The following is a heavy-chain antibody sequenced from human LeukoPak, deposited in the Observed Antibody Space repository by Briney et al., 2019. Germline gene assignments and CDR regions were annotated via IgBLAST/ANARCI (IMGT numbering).Heavy chain of an antibody. Sequence: GALRLSCAASGFTFSDYYMSWIRQAPGKGLEWVSYISSSGSTIYYADSVKGRFTISRDNAKNSLYLQMNSLRAEDTAVYYCARIFGVDLYYFDYWGQGTLVTVSS. CDR1: GFTFSDYY. J-gene: IGHJ4*02. D-gene: IGHD3-3*01. V-gene: IGHV3-11*01. CDR2: ISSSGSTI. CDR3: ARIFGVDLYYFDY.